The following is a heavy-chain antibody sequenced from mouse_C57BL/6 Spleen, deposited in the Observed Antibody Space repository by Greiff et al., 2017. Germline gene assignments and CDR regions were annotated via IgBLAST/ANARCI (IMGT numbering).Heavy chain of an antibody. CDR1: GYTFTSYW. V-gene: IGHV1-69*01. CDR3: ARDGKNAMDD. D-gene: IGHD2-1*01. Sequence: QVQLQQPGAELVMPGASVKLSCKASGYTFTSYWMHWVKQRPGQGLEWIGEIDPSDSYTNYNQKFKGKSTLTVDKSSSTAYMQRSSLTSEDSAVYYCARDGKNAMDDWGQGTSVTVSS. J-gene: IGHJ4*01. CDR2: IDPSDSYT.